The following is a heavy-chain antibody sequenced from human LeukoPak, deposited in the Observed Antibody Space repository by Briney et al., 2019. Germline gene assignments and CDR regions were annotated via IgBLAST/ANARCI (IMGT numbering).Heavy chain of an antibody. D-gene: IGHD1-26*01. CDR1: GFTFSSYN. CDR2: ITSGSSYI. V-gene: IGHV3-21*01. CDR3: ARDPYSGSYGNYYYYFMDV. Sequence: GGSLRLSCAASGFTFSSYNMNWIRQAPGKGLEWVSSITSGSSYIYYADSVKGRFTISRDNAKNSLYLQMNSLRAEDTAVYYCARDPYSGSYGNYYYYFMDVWGKGTTVTISS. J-gene: IGHJ6*03.